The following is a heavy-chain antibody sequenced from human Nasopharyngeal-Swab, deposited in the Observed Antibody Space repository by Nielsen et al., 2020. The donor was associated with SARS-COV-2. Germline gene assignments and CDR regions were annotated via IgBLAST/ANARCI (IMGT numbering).Heavy chain of an antibody. V-gene: IGHV3-30*04. CDR3: ARPSGVFQLSYGWYLLH. Sequence: GESLKISCAASGFTFSSYAMHWVRQAPGKGLEWVAVISYDGSNKYYADSVKGRFTISRDNSKTTVYLQINSLRAEDTAVYYCARPSGVFQLSYGWYLLHWGQGTLVTVSS. J-gene: IGHJ1*01. CDR2: ISYDGSNK. CDR1: GFTFSSYA. D-gene: IGHD2-2*01.